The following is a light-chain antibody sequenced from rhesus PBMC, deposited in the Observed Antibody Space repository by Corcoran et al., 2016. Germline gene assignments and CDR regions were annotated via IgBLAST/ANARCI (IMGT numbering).Light chain of an antibody. J-gene: IGLJ1*01. CDR3: CSYAGSYTHI. CDR2: EVS. CDR1: SSDIGGYNY. Sequence: QAALTQPRSVSGSPGQSVTISCPGTSSDIGGYNYVSWYQQHPGTAPKLMIYEVSKRPSGVSDRFSGSKSGNTASLTISGLQAEDEADYYCCSYAGSYTHIFGAGTRLTVL. V-gene: IGLV2-32*01.